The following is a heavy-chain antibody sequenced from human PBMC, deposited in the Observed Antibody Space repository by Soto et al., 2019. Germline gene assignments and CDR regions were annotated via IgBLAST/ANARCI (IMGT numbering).Heavy chain of an antibody. D-gene: IGHD3-9*01. J-gene: IGHJ4*02. Sequence: PSETLSLTCTVSGGSISSHYWNWIRQPPGKGLEWIGYIYYSGSTNYNPSLKSRVTISVDTSKNQFSLKLSSVTAADTAVYYCARVRYYDILTGYYFDYWGQGTLVTVSS. V-gene: IGHV4-59*11. CDR3: ARVRYYDILTGYYFDY. CDR2: IYYSGST. CDR1: GGSISSHY.